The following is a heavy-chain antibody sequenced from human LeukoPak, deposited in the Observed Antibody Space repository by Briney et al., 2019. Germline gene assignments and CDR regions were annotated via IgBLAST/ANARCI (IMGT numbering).Heavy chain of an antibody. CDR1: GGSISSYY. CDR2: IYYSGST. CDR3: ARRENDYSIPGNWFDP. Sequence: ESSETLSLTCTVSGGSISSYYWSWIRQPPGKGLEWIGYIYYSGSTNYNPSLKSRVTISVDTSKNQFSLKLSSVTAADTAVYYCARRENDYSIPGNWFDPWGQGTLVTVSS. V-gene: IGHV4-59*01. J-gene: IGHJ5*02. D-gene: IGHD4-4*01.